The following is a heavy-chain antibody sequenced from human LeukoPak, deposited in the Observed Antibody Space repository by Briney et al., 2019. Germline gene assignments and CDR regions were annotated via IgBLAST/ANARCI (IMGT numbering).Heavy chain of an antibody. J-gene: IGHJ4*02. CDR1: GGSISSGGYY. CDR2: IYTSGST. V-gene: IGHV4-61*02. Sequence: PSQTLSLTCTVSGGSISSGGYYWRWIRQPAGKGWEGFGRIYTSGSTNSNPSLKSRVTISVDPSKTHFSLKLSSVTAADTAVYYCARIRRDGDLDYWGQGTLVTVSS. CDR3: ARIRRDGDLDY. D-gene: IGHD5-24*01.